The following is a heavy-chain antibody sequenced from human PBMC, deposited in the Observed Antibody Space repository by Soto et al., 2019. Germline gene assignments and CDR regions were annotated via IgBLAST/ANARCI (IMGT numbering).Heavy chain of an antibody. CDR1: GFTFSTFT. CDR3: ARGASTRTNFDY. Sequence: VGSLRLSCAASGFTFSTFTMNWLRQAPGKGLEWVASVSSSTTYIYYLDSVRGRFTISRDNAKNSVYLQMNSLRGDDTAVYYCARGASTRTNFDYWGPGTLVTVSS. CDR2: VSSSTTYI. J-gene: IGHJ4*02. D-gene: IGHD6-6*01. V-gene: IGHV3-21*01.